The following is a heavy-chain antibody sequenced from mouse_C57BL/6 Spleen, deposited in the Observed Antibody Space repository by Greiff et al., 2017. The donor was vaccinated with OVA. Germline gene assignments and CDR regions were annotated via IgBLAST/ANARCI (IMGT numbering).Heavy chain of an antibody. V-gene: IGHV1-52*01. CDR3: ARVGDSSGLFAY. J-gene: IGHJ3*01. D-gene: IGHD3-2*02. CDR2: IDPSDIET. Sequence: QVQLQQPGAELVRPGSSVKLSCKASGYTFTSYWMHWVKQRPIQGLEWIGNIDPSDIETHYNQKFKDKATLTVDKSSSTAYMQLSSLTSEDSAVYYCARVGDSSGLFAYWGQGTLVTVSA. CDR1: GYTFTSYW.